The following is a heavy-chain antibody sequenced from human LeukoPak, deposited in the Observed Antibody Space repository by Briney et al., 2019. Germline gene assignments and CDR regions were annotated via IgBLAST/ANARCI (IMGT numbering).Heavy chain of an antibody. D-gene: IGHD6-13*01. CDR2: INHSGST. CDR1: GGSFSGYY. V-gene: IGHV4-34*01. Sequence: PSETLSLTCAVYGGSFSGYYWSWIRQPPGKGLEWIGEINHSGSTNYNPSLKSRVTISVDTSKNQFSLKLSSVTAADTAVCYCARGIAAAPPDYWGQGTLVTVSS. J-gene: IGHJ4*02. CDR3: ARGIAAAPPDY.